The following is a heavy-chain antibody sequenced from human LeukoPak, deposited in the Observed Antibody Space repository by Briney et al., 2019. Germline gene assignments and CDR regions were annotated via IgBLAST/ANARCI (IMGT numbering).Heavy chain of an antibody. CDR2: IHHSGGT. CDR1: GGSISSFY. V-gene: IGHV4-59*13. D-gene: IGHD1-14*01. Sequence: SETLSLTCTVSGGSISSFYWSWIRQPPGKELEWIGHIHHSGGTNYNPSLKSRVSISLDMSKNQCSLKLNSVTAADTAMYYCASGPEGRDYWGQGTLVTVSS. J-gene: IGHJ4*02. CDR3: ASGPEGRDY.